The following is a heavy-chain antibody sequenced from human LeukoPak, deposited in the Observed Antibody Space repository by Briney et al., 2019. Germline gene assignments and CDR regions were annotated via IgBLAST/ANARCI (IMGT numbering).Heavy chain of an antibody. V-gene: IGHV3-23*01. D-gene: IGHD3-3*01. CDR3: AERSFWSGYWTFDY. CDR2: ISGSGDAT. J-gene: IGHJ4*02. CDR1: GFTFRSSA. Sequence: GGSLTLSCPASGFTFRSSAMSWVRQAPGKGLEGVSAISGSGDATFYADSVKGRFTMSRDTSKNTLYLQMSRLTAADTAVYYCAERSFWSGYWTFDYWGQGTLVTVSS.